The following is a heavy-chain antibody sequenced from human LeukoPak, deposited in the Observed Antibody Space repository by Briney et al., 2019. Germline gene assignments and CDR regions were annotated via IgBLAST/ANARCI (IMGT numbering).Heavy chain of an antibody. CDR2: IILIFGTA. V-gene: IGHV1-69*05. J-gene: IGHJ4*02. Sequence: GASVKVPCKASGGTFSSYAISWVRQAPGQGLEWMGGIILIFGTANYAQKFQGRVTITTDESTSTAYMELSSLRSEDTAVYYCALDCSSTSCYRESYFDYWGQGTLVTVSS. CDR3: ALDCSSTSCYRESYFDY. D-gene: IGHD2-2*02. CDR1: GGTFSSYA.